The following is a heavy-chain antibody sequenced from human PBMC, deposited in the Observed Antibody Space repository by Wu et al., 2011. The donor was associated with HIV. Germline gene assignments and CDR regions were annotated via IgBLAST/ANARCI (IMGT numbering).Heavy chain of an antibody. Sequence: QVQVVQSGAEVKKPGSSVKVSCKASGGSFSSYAVSWLRLAPGQGLEWMGGIIPIFGTRNFAQNFQGRVSITTDESTDTVYMEMSSLKSEDTAVYYCATLSSAWNAYFDHWGQGTLVTVSS. D-gene: IGHD1-1*01. CDR3: ATLSSAWNAYFDH. CDR1: GGSFSSYA. CDR2: IIPIFGTR. J-gene: IGHJ4*02. V-gene: IGHV1-69*05.